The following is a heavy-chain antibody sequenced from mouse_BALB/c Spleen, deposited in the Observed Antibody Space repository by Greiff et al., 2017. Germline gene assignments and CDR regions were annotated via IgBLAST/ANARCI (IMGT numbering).Heavy chain of an antibody. J-gene: IGHJ3*01. CDR3: TRGGYDMFAY. V-gene: IGHV1-15*01. CDR1: GYTFTDYE. Sequence: VKLVESGAELVRPGASVTLSCKASGYTFTDYEMHWVKQTPVHGLEWIGAIDPETGGTAYNQKFKGKATLTADKSSSTAYMELRSLTSEDSAVYYCTRGGYDMFAYWGQGTLVTVSA. D-gene: IGHD2-2*01. CDR2: IDPETGGT.